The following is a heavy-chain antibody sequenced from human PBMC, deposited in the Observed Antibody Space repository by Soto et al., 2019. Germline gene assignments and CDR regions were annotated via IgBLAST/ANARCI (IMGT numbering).Heavy chain of an antibody. J-gene: IGHJ4*02. CDR1: GGTFSSYT. CDR3: ARGGRIAVAGSFDY. CDR2: IIPILGIA. Sequence: QVQLVQSGAEVKKPGSSVKVSCKASGGTFSSYTISWVRQAPGQGLEWMGRIIPILGIANYAQKFQGRVTITADKSTSTAYMELSSLRSEDTAVYYWARGGRIAVAGSFDYWGQGTLVTVSS. D-gene: IGHD6-19*01. V-gene: IGHV1-69*02.